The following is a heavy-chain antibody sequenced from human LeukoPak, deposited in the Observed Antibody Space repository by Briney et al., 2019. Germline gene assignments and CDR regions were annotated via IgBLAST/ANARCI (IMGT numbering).Heavy chain of an antibody. CDR1: GGSISSSSYY. V-gene: IGHV4-39*07. CDR2: IYYSGST. D-gene: IGHD6-13*01. CDR3: ARDSSQDYYYYYYMDV. J-gene: IGHJ6*03. Sequence: SETLSPTCTVSGGSISSSSYYWGWIRQPPGKGLEWIGSIYYSGSTYYNPSLKSRVTISVDTSKNQFSLKLSSVTAADTAVYYCARDSSQDYYYYYYMDVWGKGTTVTVSS.